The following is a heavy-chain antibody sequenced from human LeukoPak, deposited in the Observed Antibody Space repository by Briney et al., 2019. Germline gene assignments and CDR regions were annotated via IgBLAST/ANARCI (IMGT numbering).Heavy chain of an antibody. CDR1: GGSISSGGYY. CDR2: IYHSGST. D-gene: IGHD1-7*01. CDR3: ATGGRQSITGTWGAFDI. V-gene: IGHV4-30-2*01. Sequence: PSETLSLTCTVSGGSISSGGYYWSWIRQPPGKGLEWIGYIYHSGSTYYNPSLKSRVTISVDRSKNQFSLKLSSVTAADTAVYYCATGGRQSITGTWGAFDIWGQGTMVTVS. J-gene: IGHJ3*02.